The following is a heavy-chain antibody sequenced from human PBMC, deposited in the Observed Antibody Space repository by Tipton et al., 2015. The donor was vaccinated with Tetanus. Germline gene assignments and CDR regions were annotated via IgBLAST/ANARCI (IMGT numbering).Heavy chain of an antibody. CDR3: ARMINWGRSLDT. Sequence: SLRLSCVASGFAFGTYPMHWVRQAPGKGLEWLATTSFDGTAKYYAASVKGRFTISRDNAQNTLYLQLSTLTAEDTAVYYCARMINWGRSLDTWGQGTLVTVSS. D-gene: IGHD7-27*01. V-gene: IGHV3-30-3*01. CDR2: TSFDGTAK. CDR1: GFAFGTYP. J-gene: IGHJ5*02.